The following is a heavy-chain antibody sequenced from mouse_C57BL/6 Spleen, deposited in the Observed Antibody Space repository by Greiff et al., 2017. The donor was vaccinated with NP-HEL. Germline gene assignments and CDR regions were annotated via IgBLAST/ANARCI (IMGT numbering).Heavy chain of an antibody. D-gene: IGHD1-1*01. CDR1: GYTFTDYN. CDR2: INPNNGGT. CDR3: ARRGVYYYGSSPYYYAMDY. V-gene: IGHV1-18*01. Sequence: VQLQQSGPELVKPGASVKIPCKASGYTFTDYNMDWVKQSHGKSLEWIGDINPNNGGTIYNQKFKGKATLTVDKSSSTAYMELRSLTSEDTAVYYCARRGVYYYGSSPYYYAMDYWGQGTSVTVSS. J-gene: IGHJ4*01.